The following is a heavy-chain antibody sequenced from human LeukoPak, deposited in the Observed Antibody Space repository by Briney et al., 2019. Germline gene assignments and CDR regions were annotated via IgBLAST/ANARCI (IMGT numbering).Heavy chain of an antibody. D-gene: IGHD6-19*01. CDR2: ISSSGSTI. V-gene: IGHV3-48*03. Sequence: GGSLRLSCAASGFTFSSYEMNWVRQAPGKGLEWVSYISSSGSTIYYADSVKGRFTISRDNAKNSLYLQMNSLRAEDTAVCYCARDLAVAGKGPGDYWGQGTLVTVSS. CDR3: ARDLAVAGKGPGDY. J-gene: IGHJ4*02. CDR1: GFTFSSYE.